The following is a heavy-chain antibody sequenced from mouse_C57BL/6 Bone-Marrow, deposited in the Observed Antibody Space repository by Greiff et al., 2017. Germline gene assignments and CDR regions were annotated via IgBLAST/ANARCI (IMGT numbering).Heavy chain of an antibody. CDR3: AILSCCDGSSYQFAY. V-gene: IGHV14-3*01. D-gene: IGHD1-1*01. CDR1: GFNIKNTY. J-gene: IGHJ3*01. Sequence: EVKLMESVAELVRPGASVKLSCTASGFNIKNTYMHWVKQRPEQGLEWIGTIDPANGNTKYAPKFPGKATITADTSSSTAYLQLSSLTSEDTAVYYCAILSCCDGSSYQFAYWGQGTLVTVSA. CDR2: IDPANGNT.